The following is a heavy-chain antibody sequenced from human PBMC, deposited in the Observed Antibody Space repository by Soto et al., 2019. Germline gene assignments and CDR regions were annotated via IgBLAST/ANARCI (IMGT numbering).Heavy chain of an antibody. V-gene: IGHV3-7*03. D-gene: IGHD6-19*01. CDR1: GFTFSSYW. J-gene: IGHJ6*02. Sequence: GGSLRLSCAASGFTFSSYWMSWVRQAPGKGLEWVANIKQDGSEKYYVDSVKGRFTISKDNAKNSLYLQMNSLRAEDTAVYYSARAGSSGRSYSYYYGMDVWGQGTTVTVSS. CDR3: ARAGSSGRSYSYYYGMDV. CDR2: IKQDGSEK.